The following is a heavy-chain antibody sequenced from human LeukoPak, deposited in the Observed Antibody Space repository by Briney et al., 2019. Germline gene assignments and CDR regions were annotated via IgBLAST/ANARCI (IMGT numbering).Heavy chain of an antibody. J-gene: IGHJ4*01. V-gene: IGHV1-2*02. Sequence: ASVKVSCKASGYTFTGYYMHWVRQAPGQGLEWMGWINPNSGGTNYAQKFQGRVTMTRETSISTAYLGLSRLRSDDTGVYYCERLYVGAGGYYDSSGCFHLDYWGQGTLVTVSS. CDR3: ERLYVGAGGYYDSSGCFHLDY. CDR1: GYTFTGYY. CDR2: INPNSGGT. D-gene: IGHD3-22*01.